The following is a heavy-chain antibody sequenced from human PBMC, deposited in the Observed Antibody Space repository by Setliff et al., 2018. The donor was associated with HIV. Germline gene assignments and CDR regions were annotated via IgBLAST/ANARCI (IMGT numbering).Heavy chain of an antibody. CDR2: IDQHGSER. V-gene: IGHV3-7*04. CDR3: VRGPQFTPH. CDR1: GFTFSSYN. D-gene: IGHD3-16*01. Sequence: PGGSLRLSCAASGFTFSSYNMNWVRQAPGKGLEWVANIDQHGSERYYTDAVRGRFTISRDNAKNTLYLQMNRLRADDTAVYYCVRGPQFTPHWGQGTLVTVS. J-gene: IGHJ4*02.